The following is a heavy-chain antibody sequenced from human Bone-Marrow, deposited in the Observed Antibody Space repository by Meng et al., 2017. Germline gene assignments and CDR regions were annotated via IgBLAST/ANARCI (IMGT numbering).Heavy chain of an antibody. J-gene: IGHJ4*02. Sequence: GSLRLSCTVSGGSISSSSYYWGWIRQPPGKGLEWIGEINHSGSTNYNPSLESRATISVDTSQNNLSLKLSSVTAADSALYYCARGPTTMAHDFDYWGQGTLVTVSS. V-gene: IGHV4-39*02. D-gene: IGHD4-11*01. CDR1: GGSISSSSYY. CDR2: INHSGST. CDR3: ARGPTTMAHDFDY.